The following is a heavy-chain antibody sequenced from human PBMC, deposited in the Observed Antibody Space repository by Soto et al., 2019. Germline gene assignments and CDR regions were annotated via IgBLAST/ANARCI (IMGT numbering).Heavy chain of an antibody. CDR2: IHHSGGN. Sequence: QVQLQESGPGLVKPSGTLSLSCAVSGGSVSNNNWWSWVRQSPGDGLEWIGEIHHSGGNSYNPSPESRASLSVDKSKNELSLRLNYVTAADTAVYYCTKNSAYALAYGGLGILVTVSS. V-gene: IGHV4-4*02. CDR1: GGSVSNNNW. D-gene: IGHD5-12*01. J-gene: IGHJ4*02. CDR3: TKNSAYALAY.